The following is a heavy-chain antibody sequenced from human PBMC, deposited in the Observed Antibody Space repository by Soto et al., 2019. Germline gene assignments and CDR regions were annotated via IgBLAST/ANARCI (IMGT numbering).Heavy chain of an antibody. CDR3: ARDPWAADY. CDR2: IYSGGST. D-gene: IGHD3-16*01. Sequence: GGSLRLSCAASGFTVSTKYMSWVRQAPGKGLEWVSVIYSGGSTFYADSVRGRFTISRDNSKNTVNLQMNGLRAEDTAVYYCARDPWAADYWAQGTLVTVSS. V-gene: IGHV3-66*01. CDR1: GFTVSTKY. J-gene: IGHJ4*02.